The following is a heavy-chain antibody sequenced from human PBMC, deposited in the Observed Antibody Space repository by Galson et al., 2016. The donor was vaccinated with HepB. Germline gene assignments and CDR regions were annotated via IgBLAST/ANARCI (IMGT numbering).Heavy chain of an antibody. D-gene: IGHD5-12*01. J-gene: IGHJ4*02. CDR1: GYTFSDYY. CDR2: INPKSGGT. CDR3: ARDGTYDPHFDH. Sequence: SVKVSCKASGYTFSDYYVHWVRQASGQGLEWMGWINPKSGGTNYAQKFQDWVTMTRDTSTSTVYMALSRLISDGTAVYYCARDGTYDPHFDHWGQGTLVTVSS. V-gene: IGHV1-2*04.